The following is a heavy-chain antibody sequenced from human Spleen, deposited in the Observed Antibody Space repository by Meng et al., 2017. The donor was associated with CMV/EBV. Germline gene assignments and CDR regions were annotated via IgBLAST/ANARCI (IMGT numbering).Heavy chain of an antibody. CDR3: AKGREGYCSGSFCYPFDS. V-gene: IGHV3-21*04. CDR1: GFSFSTYT. Sequence: LSLTCAPSGFSFSTYTLHWVRQAPGKGLEWVASISSSRSYINYADPVKGRFTISRDNAKDSLYLQMNSLRAEDTAIYYCAKGREGYCSGSFCYPFDSWGQGTLVTVSS. CDR2: ISSSRSYI. J-gene: IGHJ4*02. D-gene: IGHD2-15*01.